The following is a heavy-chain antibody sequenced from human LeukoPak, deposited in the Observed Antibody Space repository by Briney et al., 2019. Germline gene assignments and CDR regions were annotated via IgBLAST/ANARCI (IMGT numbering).Heavy chain of an antibody. D-gene: IGHD3-3*01. Sequence: SETLSLTCAVYGGSFSGYYWSWIRQPAGKGLEWIGRIYTSGSTNYNPSLKSRVTMSVDTSKNQFSLKLSSVTAADTAVYYCARVGYDFWSGYYLFDYWGQGTLVTVSS. CDR2: IYTSGST. J-gene: IGHJ4*02. V-gene: IGHV4-59*10. CDR3: ARVGYDFWSGYYLFDY. CDR1: GGSFSGYY.